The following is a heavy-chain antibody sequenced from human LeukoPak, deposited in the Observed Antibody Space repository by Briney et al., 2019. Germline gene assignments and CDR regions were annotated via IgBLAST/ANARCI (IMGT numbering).Heavy chain of an antibody. J-gene: IGHJ6*03. CDR2: IYTSGST. V-gene: IGHV4-4*07. D-gene: IGHD3-3*01. CDR3: ARGKLYWSGYYTTQYYYMDV. Sequence: PSETLSLTCTVSGGSISSYYWSWIRQPDGKGLEWIGRIYTSGSTNYNPSLKSRVTMSVDTSKNQFSLKLSSVTAADTAVYYCARGKLYWSGYYTTQYYYMDVWGKGTTVTVSS. CDR1: GGSISSYY.